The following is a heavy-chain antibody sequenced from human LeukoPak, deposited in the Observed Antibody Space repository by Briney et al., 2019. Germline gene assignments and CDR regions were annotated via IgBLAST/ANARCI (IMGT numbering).Heavy chain of an antibody. CDR2: ISGSGGST. CDR3: AKDRFSVLHAEDFDS. D-gene: IGHD2/OR15-2a*01. CDR1: GFTFSSYA. Sequence: PGGSLRLSCAASGFTFSSYAMSWVRQAPGKGLEWVSAISGSGGSTYYADSVKGRFTISRDNSKNTLYLQMNSLRAEDTAVYYCAKDRFSVLHAEDFDSWGQGTLVTVSS. J-gene: IGHJ4*02. V-gene: IGHV3-23*01.